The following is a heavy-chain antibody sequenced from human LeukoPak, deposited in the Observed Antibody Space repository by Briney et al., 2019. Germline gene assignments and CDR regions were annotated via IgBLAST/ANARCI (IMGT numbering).Heavy chain of an antibody. Sequence: GGSLRLSCGASGFTFSSYSMNWVRQAPGKGLEWSSYISSSSSTIYYADSVKGRFTISRDNAKNSLYLQMNSLRAEDTAVYYCARSTAGYNWFDPWGQGTLVTVSS. CDR2: ISSSSSTI. V-gene: IGHV3-48*01. D-gene: IGHD2-8*02. J-gene: IGHJ5*02. CDR3: ARSTAGYNWFDP. CDR1: GFTFSSYS.